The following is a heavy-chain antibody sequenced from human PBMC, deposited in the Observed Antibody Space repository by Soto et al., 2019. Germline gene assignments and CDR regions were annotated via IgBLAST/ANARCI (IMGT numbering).Heavy chain of an antibody. Sequence: ELQLVQSGGALVQPGQSLRLSCTASGFAFDDYSIHWVRQVPGKGLEWVAGISSNSYTIRYADSVQGRVTISRDRDKSSLYLQMTSLQTDDTALYFCAKSHVGMVIWPTWFFDLWGRGTLVTVS. J-gene: IGHJ2*01. V-gene: IGHV3-9*01. D-gene: IGHD1-26*01. CDR2: ISSNSYTI. CDR1: GFAFDDYS. CDR3: AKSHVGMVIWPTWFFDL.